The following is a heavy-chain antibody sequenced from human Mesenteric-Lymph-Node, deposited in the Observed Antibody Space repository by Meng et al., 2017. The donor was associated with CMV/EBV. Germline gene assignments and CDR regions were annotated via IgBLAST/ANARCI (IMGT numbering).Heavy chain of an antibody. CDR3: ARDTGPYYYGMDV. V-gene: IGHV3-7*01. CDR2: IKQDGSEK. CDR1: GFTFSDYY. D-gene: IGHD2-8*02. J-gene: IGHJ6*02. Sequence: GESLKISCAASGFTFSDYYMSWVRQAPGKGLEWVANIKQDGSEKYYVDSVKGRFTISRDNAKNSLYLQMNSLRAEDTAVYYCARDTGPYYYGMDVWGQGTTVTVSS.